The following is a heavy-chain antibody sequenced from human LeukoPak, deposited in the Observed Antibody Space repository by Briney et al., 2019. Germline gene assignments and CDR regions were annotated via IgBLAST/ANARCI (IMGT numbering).Heavy chain of an antibody. Sequence: SETLSLTCTVSGGSLSPYYWSWIRQIPGKGLEWIGYILYSARTTNYNPSLKSRVTISVDTSKNQFSLKLSSVTAADTAIYYCARVGDWTDLVHWGQGTLVTVSS. J-gene: IGHJ4*02. D-gene: IGHD1-1*01. CDR1: GGSLSPYY. CDR3: ARVGDWTDLVH. CDR2: ILYSARTT. V-gene: IGHV4-59*01.